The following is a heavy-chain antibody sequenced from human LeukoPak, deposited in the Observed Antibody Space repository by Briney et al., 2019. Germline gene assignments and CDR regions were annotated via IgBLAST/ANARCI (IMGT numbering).Heavy chain of an antibody. CDR2: ISAYNGNT. CDR3: ARLSMVRGVITFDY. D-gene: IGHD3-10*01. CDR1: GYTFTSYG. J-gene: IGHJ4*02. V-gene: IGHV1-18*01. Sequence: GASVNDSRKASGYTFTSYGISWVRQAPGQGLEWMGWISAYNGNTNYEQKLQGRVTMTTDTSTSTAYMELRSLRSDDTAVYYCARLSMVRGVITFDYWGQGTLVTVSS.